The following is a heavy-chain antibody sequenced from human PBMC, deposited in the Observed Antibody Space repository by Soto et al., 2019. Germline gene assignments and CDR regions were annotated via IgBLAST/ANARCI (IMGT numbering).Heavy chain of an antibody. CDR1: GFTFSNSW. J-gene: IGHJ4*02. CDR2: INTDGSTT. D-gene: IGHD1-20*01. V-gene: IGHV3-74*01. Sequence: PGGSLRLSCVASGFTFSNSWMHWVRQTPGKGPVWVSRINTDGSTTDYAGSVRGRFTISRDNAKNTLYLQMNNLRVEDSAVYYCSWYNWIDKAYWGQGTQVTVSS. CDR3: SWYNWIDKAY.